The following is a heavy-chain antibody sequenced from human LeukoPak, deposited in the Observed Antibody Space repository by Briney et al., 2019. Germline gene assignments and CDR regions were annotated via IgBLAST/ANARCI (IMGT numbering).Heavy chain of an antibody. CDR1: GFTFSSYR. CDR3: ARGFGGSSSGSSDY. J-gene: IGHJ4*02. V-gene: IGHV3-21*01. Sequence: PGGSLRLSCAASGFTFSSYRMNWVRQAPGKGLEWVSSISSSTNYIYYADSVKGRFTISRDNAKNSLYLQMNSLRAEDTAVYYCARGFGGSSSGSSDYWGQGTLVTVSS. CDR2: ISSSTNYI. D-gene: IGHD3-10*01.